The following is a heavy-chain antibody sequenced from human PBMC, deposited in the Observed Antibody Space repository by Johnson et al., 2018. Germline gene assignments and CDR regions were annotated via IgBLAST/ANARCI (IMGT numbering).Heavy chain of an antibody. J-gene: IGHJ3*02. CDR2: IRRKIYGETT. CDR3: TRDYRGKYVEAFDI. Sequence: VQLVESGGGLVQPGRSLRLSCTASGFTFDDYAVTWFRQAPGTGLEWVAFIRRKIYGETTDYAASVEGGFTISRDHSKRIAYLQMNSLKTEDTAVYFCTRDYRGKYVEAFDIWGQGTKVTVS. V-gene: IGHV3-49*03. D-gene: IGHD1-26*01. CDR1: GFTFDDYA.